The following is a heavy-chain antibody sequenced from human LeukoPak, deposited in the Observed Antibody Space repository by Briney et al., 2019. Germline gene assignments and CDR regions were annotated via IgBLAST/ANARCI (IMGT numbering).Heavy chain of an antibody. CDR1: GFTFRNAW. Sequence: GGSLRLSCAASGFTFRNAWMSWVRQAPGKGLEWVSGINWNGGSTGYADSVKGRFTISRDNAKNSLYLQMNSLRAEDTALYYCAREPYGGNSVDYWGQGTLVTVSS. CDR3: AREPYGGNSVDY. D-gene: IGHD4-23*01. CDR2: INWNGGST. J-gene: IGHJ4*02. V-gene: IGHV3-20*04.